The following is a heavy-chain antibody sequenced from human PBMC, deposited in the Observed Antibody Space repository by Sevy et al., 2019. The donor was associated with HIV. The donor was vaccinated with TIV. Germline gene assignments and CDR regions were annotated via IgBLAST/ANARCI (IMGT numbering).Heavy chain of an antibody. CDR3: AKGSWSGYPHYYYMDV. Sequence: SLKISCAASGFTFDDYAMHWVRQAPGKGLEWVSGISWNSGSIGYADSVKGRFTISRDNAKNSLYLQMNSLRAEDTALYYCAKGSWSGYPHYYYMDVWGKGTTVTVSS. CDR2: ISWNSGSI. CDR1: GFTFDDYA. D-gene: IGHD3-3*01. V-gene: IGHV3-9*01. J-gene: IGHJ6*03.